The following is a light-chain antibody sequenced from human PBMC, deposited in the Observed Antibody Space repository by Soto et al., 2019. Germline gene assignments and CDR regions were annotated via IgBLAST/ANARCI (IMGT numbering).Light chain of an antibody. V-gene: IGKV3D-11*01. CDR3: QQRSDWPIT. J-gene: IGKJ5*01. Sequence: EIVLTQSPATLSLSPGERATLSCRASQGVGRYLAWYQQRPGQAPRLLIYDVSNRATGIPARFSGSGPGPDFTLTISSLEPEDFAVYYCQQRSDWPITFGQGTRLEIK. CDR2: DVS. CDR1: QGVGRY.